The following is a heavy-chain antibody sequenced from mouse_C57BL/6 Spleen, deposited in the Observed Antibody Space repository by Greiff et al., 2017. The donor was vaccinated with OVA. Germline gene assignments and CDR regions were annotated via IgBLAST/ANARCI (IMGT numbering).Heavy chain of an antibody. V-gene: IGHV1-55*01. CDR2: IYPGSGST. J-gene: IGHJ4*01. CDR1: GYTFTSYW. Sequence: QVQLKQPGAELVKPGASVKMSCKASGYTFTSYWITWVKQRPGQGLEWIGDIYPGSGSTNYNEKFKSKATLTVDTSSSTAYMQLSSLTSEDSAVYYCARGYYDYDEGAMDYWGQGTSVTVSS. CDR3: ARGYYDYDEGAMDY. D-gene: IGHD2-4*01.